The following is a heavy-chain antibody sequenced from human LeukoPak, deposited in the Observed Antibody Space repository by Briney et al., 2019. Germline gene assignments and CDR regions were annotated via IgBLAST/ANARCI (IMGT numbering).Heavy chain of an antibody. V-gene: IGHV4-59*01. Sequence: SETLSLTCTVSGGSISTYYWSWIRQPPGKALEWIGYIYYSGSTNYNPSLMSRVTISVDTSKNQFSLRLSSVTAADTAVYFCARDPQYSSSSDAFDIWGQGTMVTVSS. CDR2: IYYSGST. J-gene: IGHJ3*02. CDR3: ARDPQYSSSSDAFDI. CDR1: GGSISTYY. D-gene: IGHD6-13*01.